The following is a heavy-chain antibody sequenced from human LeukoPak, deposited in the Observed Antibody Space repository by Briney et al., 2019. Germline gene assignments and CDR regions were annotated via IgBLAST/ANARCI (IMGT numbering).Heavy chain of an antibody. CDR1: GFSGSA. V-gene: IGHV3-73*01. J-gene: IGHJ4*02. CDR2: IRSEANNYAT. Sequence: GGSLRLSCAASGFSGSAIHWVRQASGKGLEWVGRIRSEANNYATAYAASVKGRFTISRDDSKNTLYLLMNSLRAEDTAIYYCANRGKYYFDYWGQGTLVTVSS. D-gene: IGHD1-14*01. CDR3: ANRGKYYFDY.